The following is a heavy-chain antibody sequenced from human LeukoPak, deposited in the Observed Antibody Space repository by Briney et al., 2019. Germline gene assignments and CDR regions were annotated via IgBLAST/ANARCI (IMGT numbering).Heavy chain of an antibody. J-gene: IGHJ4*02. V-gene: IGHV6-1*01. CDR1: GDSLSSNSAA. CDR2: TYYRSKWYN. D-gene: IGHD2-15*01. Sequence: SQALSLTCALCGDSLSSNSAAGNGLRQSRSRGVEWLGRTYYRSKWYNDYAVSVKSRITINPDTSKNQFSLQLNSVTPEDTAVYYCARAVLRHFDYWGQGTLVTVSS. CDR3: ARAVLRHFDY.